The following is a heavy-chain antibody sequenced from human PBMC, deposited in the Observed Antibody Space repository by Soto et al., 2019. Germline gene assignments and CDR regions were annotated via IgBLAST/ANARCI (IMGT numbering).Heavy chain of an antibody. V-gene: IGHV3-23*01. D-gene: IGHD6-13*01. CDR2: FSGSGGST. CDR1: AFTFSRYA. J-gene: IGHJ5*02. CDR3: SKDPFSIAAAGTCWFDP. Sequence: PGGSLRLSCAASAFTFSRYAMSWVRQAPGKGLEWVSAFSGSGGSTYYADSVKGRFTISRDNSKNTLDLQMNSLRAEDTAVYYCSKDPFSIAAAGTCWFDPWGQGTLVTVSS.